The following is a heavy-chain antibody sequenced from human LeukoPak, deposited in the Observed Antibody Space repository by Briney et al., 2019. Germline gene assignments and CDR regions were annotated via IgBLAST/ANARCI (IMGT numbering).Heavy chain of an antibody. D-gene: IGHD3-3*01. Sequence: GGSLRLSCAASGFTFSSYSMNWVRQAPGKGLEWVSSISSSSSYIYYADSVKGRFTISRDNAKNSLYLQMNSLRAEDTAVYYCARIPYYDFWSGYYGSQPYFDYWGQGTLVTVSS. CDR2: ISSSSSYI. V-gene: IGHV3-21*01. CDR1: GFTFSSYS. J-gene: IGHJ4*02. CDR3: ARIPYYDFWSGYYGSQPYFDY.